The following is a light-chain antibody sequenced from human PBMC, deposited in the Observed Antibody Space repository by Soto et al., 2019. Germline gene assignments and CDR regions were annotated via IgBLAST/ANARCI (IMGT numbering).Light chain of an antibody. J-gene: IGLJ2*01. CDR1: SSDVGGYNY. CDR3: SSYTSSSTVV. V-gene: IGLV2-14*01. CDR2: DVT. Sequence: QSALPQPASVSGSPGQSITISCTGTSSDVGGYNYVCWYQQHPGKAPKLIIYDVTSRPSGVSDRFSGSKSGNTASLSISGLQEEGEADYYCSSYTSSSTVVFGGGTKLTVL.